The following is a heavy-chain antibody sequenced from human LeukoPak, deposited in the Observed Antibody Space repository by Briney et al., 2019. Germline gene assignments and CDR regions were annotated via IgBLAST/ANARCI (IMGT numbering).Heavy chain of an antibody. D-gene: IGHD5-12*01. CDR3: ARESTFRLLRNVSDI. CDR1: GGSISSGGYY. Sequence: PSETLSLTCTVSGGSISSGGYYWSWIRQHPGKGLEWIGYIYYSGSTYYNPSLKSRVTISVDTSKNQFSLKLSSVTAADTAVYYCARESTFRLLRNVSDIWGQGTRVTVSS. V-gene: IGHV4-31*03. J-gene: IGHJ3*02. CDR2: IYYSGST.